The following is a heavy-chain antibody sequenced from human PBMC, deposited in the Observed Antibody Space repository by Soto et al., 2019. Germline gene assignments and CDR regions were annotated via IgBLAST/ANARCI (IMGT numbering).Heavy chain of an antibody. J-gene: IGHJ6*02. V-gene: IGHV3-30-3*01. CDR3: ARDQKVFSGYDMGYYGMDV. Sequence: QVQLVESGGGVVQPGRSLRLSCAASGFTFSSYAMHWVRQAPGKGLEWVAVISYDGSNKYYADSVKGRFTISRDNSKNTLYLKMNSLRAEDTAVYYCARDQKVFSGYDMGYYGMDVWGQGTTVTVSS. D-gene: IGHD5-12*01. CDR2: ISYDGSNK. CDR1: GFTFSSYA.